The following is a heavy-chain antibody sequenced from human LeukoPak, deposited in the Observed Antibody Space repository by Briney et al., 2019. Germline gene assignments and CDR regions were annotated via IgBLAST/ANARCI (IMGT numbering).Heavy chain of an antibody. J-gene: IGHJ4*02. CDR3: ARDPSNYYDSSGYDY. V-gene: IGHV4-59*01. CDR1: GGSISSYY. D-gene: IGHD3-22*01. Sequence: SETLSLTCTVSGGSISSYYWSWIRRPPGKGLEWIGYIYYSGSTNYNPSLKSRVTISVDTSKNQFSLKLSSVTAADTAVYYCARDPSNYYDSSGYDYWGQGTLVTVSS. CDR2: IYYSGST.